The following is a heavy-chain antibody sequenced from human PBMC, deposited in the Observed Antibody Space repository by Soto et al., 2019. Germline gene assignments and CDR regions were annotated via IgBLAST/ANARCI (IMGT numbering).Heavy chain of an antibody. D-gene: IGHD6-25*01. Sequence: GASVKVSCKASGGTFSSYAISWVRKAPGQGLEWMGGIIPIFGTANYAQKFQGRVTITADESTSTAYMELSSLRSEDTAVYYCARDSAGFLRAFDIWGQGTMVTVSS. CDR2: IIPIFGTA. CDR3: ARDSAGFLRAFDI. CDR1: GGTFSSYA. J-gene: IGHJ3*02. V-gene: IGHV1-69*13.